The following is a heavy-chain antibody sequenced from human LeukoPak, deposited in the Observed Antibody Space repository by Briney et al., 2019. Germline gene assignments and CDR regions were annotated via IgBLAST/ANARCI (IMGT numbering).Heavy chain of an antibody. CDR1: GYTFSDYF. J-gene: IGHJ4*02. Sequence: GASVKVSCKTFGYTFSDYFTHWVRQAPGQGLEWMGWINPKNGGTSYAQKFRGRVTMTRDTSISTAYMELSRLGSDDTAIYYCARGVPYNWNDAGFLDNWGQGTLVTVSS. CDR3: ARGVPYNWNDAGFLDN. CDR2: INPKNGGT. V-gene: IGHV1-2*02. D-gene: IGHD1-20*01.